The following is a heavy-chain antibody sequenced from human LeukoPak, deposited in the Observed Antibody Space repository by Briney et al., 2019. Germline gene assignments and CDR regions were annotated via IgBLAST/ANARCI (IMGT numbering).Heavy chain of an antibody. CDR1: GFTFSSYA. CDR2: ISSSSRTI. D-gene: IGHD4-17*01. V-gene: IGHV3-48*02. CDR3: ARELYGDYVFDY. Sequence: GGSLRLSCAASGFTFSSYAMNWVRQAPGKGLEWPSYISSSSRTIYYADSVKGRFSISRDNAKNSLYLQMNSLRDEDTAVYYCARELYGDYVFDYWGQGTLVTVSS. J-gene: IGHJ4*02.